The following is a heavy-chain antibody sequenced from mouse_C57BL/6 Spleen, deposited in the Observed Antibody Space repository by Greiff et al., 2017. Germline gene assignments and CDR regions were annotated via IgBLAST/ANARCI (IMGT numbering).Heavy chain of an antibody. J-gene: IGHJ3*01. CDR2: IRSKSNNYAT. V-gene: IGHV10-1*01. Sequence: EVKVVESGGGLVQPKGSLKLSCAASGFSFNTYAMNWVRQAPGKGLEWVARIRSKSNNYATYYADSVKDRFTISRDDSESMLYLQMNNLKTEDTAMYYCVRSYYGNYVFAYWGQGTLVTVSA. D-gene: IGHD2-1*01. CDR1: GFSFNTYA. CDR3: VRSYYGNYVFAY.